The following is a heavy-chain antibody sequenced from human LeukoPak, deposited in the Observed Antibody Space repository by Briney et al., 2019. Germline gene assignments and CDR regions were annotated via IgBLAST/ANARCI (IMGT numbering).Heavy chain of an antibody. CDR3: AREPQGRSSDYYYYMDV. CDR1: GFTFSSYA. D-gene: IGHD6-6*01. V-gene: IGHV3-30-3*01. Sequence: GRSLRLSCAASGFTFSSYAMHWVRQAPGKGLEWVAVISYDGSNKYYADSVKGRFTISRDNSKNTLYLQMNSLRAEDTAVYYCAREPQGRSSDYYYYMDVWGKGTTVTVSS. CDR2: ISYDGSNK. J-gene: IGHJ6*03.